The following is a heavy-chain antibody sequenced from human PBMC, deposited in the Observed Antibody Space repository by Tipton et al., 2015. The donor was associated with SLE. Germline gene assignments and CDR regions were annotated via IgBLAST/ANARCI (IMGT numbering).Heavy chain of an antibody. V-gene: IGHV4-31*02. CDR3: ARAEMTTEGSAFYFYVDV. D-gene: IGHD5-24*01. CDR1: GGSISSGAYL. CDR2: TSKSGST. Sequence: LRLSCIVSGGSISSGAYLWSWIRQHPGKGLEWIGYTSKSGSTYYTPSLKSRVTISVDTSKNQFSLKLTSVTAADTAVYYCARAEMTTEGSAFYFYVDVWGKGTTVTVSS. J-gene: IGHJ6*03.